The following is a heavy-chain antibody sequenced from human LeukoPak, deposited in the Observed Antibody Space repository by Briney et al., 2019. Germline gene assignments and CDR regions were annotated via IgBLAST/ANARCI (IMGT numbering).Heavy chain of an antibody. Sequence: SGPTLFNPTQTLTLTCTFSGFSLSARGVGVGWIRQPPGKALEWLALIYWDDVNRYSPSLKSRLTITKDTSKTQVVLIMTNMDPVDTATYYCAHMNLLTGPYYFDYWGQGTLVTVSS. CDR2: IYWDDVN. D-gene: IGHD3-9*01. J-gene: IGHJ4*02. CDR3: AHMNLLTGPYYFDY. V-gene: IGHV2-5*02. CDR1: GFSLSARGVG.